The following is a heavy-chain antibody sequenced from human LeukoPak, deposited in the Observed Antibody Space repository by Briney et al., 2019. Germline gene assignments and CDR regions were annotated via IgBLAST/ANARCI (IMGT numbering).Heavy chain of an antibody. D-gene: IGHD6-13*01. CDR2: IIPIFGTP. V-gene: IGHV1-69*13. CDR1: GGTFSRYG. J-gene: IGHJ3*02. Sequence: ASVKVSCKASGGTFSRYGISWVRQAPGRGLEWMGGIIPIFGTPNYAQKFQGRVTITADESTTTAYMELTSLRSEDTAVYYCARSLQQLVRDDAFNIWGQGTMVTVSS. CDR3: ARSLQQLVRDDAFNI.